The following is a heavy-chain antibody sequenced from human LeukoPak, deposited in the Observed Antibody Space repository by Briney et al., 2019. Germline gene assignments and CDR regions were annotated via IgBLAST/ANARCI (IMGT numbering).Heavy chain of an antibody. J-gene: IGHJ5*02. CDR1: GYSISTSYY. V-gene: IGHV4-38-2*02. CDR2: IYHSGNT. Sequence: PSETLSLTCTVSGYSISTSYYWGWIRQPPGKGLEWIGSIYHSGNTYYNPSLKSRVTISVDTSKNQFSLKLRSVTAADTAVYYCARDGMVRGVQPTNWFDPWGQGTLVTVSS. CDR3: ARDGMVRGVQPTNWFDP. D-gene: IGHD3-10*01.